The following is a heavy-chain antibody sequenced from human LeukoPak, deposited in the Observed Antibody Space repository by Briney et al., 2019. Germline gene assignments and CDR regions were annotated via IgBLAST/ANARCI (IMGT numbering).Heavy chain of an antibody. CDR1: GGSISSYY. CDR2: INDSGST. CDR3: AREGAAAGHLDY. J-gene: IGHJ4*02. Sequence: SETLSLTCTVSGGSISSYYWSWIRQPPGKGLEWIGEINDSGSTNYKPSLKSRVTILVDTSKNQFSLKLSSVTAADTAVYYCAREGAAAGHLDYWGQGTLVTVSS. V-gene: IGHV4-34*01. D-gene: IGHD6-13*01.